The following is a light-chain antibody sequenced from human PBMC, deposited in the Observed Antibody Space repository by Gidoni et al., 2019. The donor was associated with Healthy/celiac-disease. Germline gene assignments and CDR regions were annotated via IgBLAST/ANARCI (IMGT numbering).Light chain of an antibody. J-gene: IGLJ3*02. CDR2: SNN. CDR3: AAWDDSLNGWV. V-gene: IGLV1-44*01. CDR1: SSNIGSNT. Sequence: QSVLTQPPSPSGTPWQRVTISCSGSSSNIGSNTVNWYQQLPGTAPKLLIYSNNQRPSGVPDRFSGSKSGTSASLAISGLQSEDEADYYCAAWDDSLNGWVFGGGTKLTVL.